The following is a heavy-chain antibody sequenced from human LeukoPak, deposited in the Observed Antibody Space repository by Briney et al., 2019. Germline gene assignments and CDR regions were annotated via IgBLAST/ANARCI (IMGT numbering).Heavy chain of an antibody. V-gene: IGHV3-30*02. CDR1: GFTFSSYD. Sequence: GGSLRLSCAAYGFTFSSYDIHWVRQAPGKGLEWVAFIRYDGSDKYYADSVKGRFTISSDNSKNTLYLQMNSLRAEDTAVYYCAKDQGGTTAFDYWGQGTLVTVSS. D-gene: IGHD1-7*01. CDR3: AKDQGGTTAFDY. J-gene: IGHJ4*02. CDR2: IRYDGSDK.